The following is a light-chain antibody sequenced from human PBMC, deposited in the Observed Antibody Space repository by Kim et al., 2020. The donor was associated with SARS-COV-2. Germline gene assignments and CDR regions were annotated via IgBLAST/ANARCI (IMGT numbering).Light chain of an antibody. CDR1: KLGDKY. Sequence: VSPEQTASITCSGDKLGDKYACWYQQKPAQSPVLVIYQDSKRPSGIPERFSGSNSGNTATLTISGTQAMDEADYYCQAWDSSTVVFGGGTQLTVL. J-gene: IGLJ2*01. CDR3: QAWDSSTVV. CDR2: QDS. V-gene: IGLV3-1*01.